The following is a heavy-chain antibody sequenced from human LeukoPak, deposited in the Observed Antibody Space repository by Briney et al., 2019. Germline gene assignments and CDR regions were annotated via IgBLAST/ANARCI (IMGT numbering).Heavy chain of an antibody. CDR2: INPNSGGT. D-gene: IGHD5-12*01. CDR3: ARRAVRGPAEYFQH. V-gene: IGHV1-2*02. Sequence: ASVKVSCKASGYTFTGYYMHWVRQARGQGLEWMGWINPNSGGTNYAQKFQGRVTMTRDTSISTAYMELSRLRSDDTAVYYCARRAVRGPAEYFQHWGQGTLVTVSS. J-gene: IGHJ1*01. CDR1: GYTFTGYY.